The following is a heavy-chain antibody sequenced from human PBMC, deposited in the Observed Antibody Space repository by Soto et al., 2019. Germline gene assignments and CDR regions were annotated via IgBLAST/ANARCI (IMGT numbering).Heavy chain of an antibody. CDR2: ISYDGSNK. CDR3: AKTLVPAAMLGYYMDV. V-gene: IGHV3-30*18. CDR1: GFTFSSYG. D-gene: IGHD2-2*01. Sequence: GGSLRLSCAASGFTFSSYGMHWVRQAPGKGLEWVAVISYDGSNKYYADSVKGRFTISRDNSKNTLYLQMNSLRAEDTAVYYCAKTLVPAAMLGYYMDVWGKGTTVTVSS. J-gene: IGHJ6*03.